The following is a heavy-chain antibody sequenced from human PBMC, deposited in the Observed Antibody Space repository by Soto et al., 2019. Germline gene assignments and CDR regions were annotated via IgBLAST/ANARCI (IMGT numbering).Heavy chain of an antibody. V-gene: IGHV3-30-3*01. J-gene: IGHJ6*02. D-gene: IGHD3-10*01. CDR3: ARDRLYGSNTQYYNYGMDV. CDR1: GFTFTSYA. Sequence: LVESGGGVVQPGRSLRVSCAASGFTFTSYAMHWVRQAPGKGLEWVATISYDGSKKDYADSVKGRFTISRDNSKNTLYLQMNSLRAEDTAVYYCARDRLYGSNTQYYNYGMDVWGQGTTVTVSS. CDR2: ISYDGSKK.